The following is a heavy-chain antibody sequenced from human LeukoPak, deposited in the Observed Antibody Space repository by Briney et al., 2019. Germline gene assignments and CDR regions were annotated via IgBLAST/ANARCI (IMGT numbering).Heavy chain of an antibody. CDR1: GYTFTSYG. Sequence: ASVKVSCKASGYTFTSYGISWVRQAPGQGLEWMGWISAYNGNTNYAQKLQGRVTMTTDTSTSTAYMELRSLRSDDTAVYYCARDGLGSEDRIVTVVTPFDYWGQGTLVTVSS. V-gene: IGHV1-18*01. CDR3: ARDGLGSEDRIVTVVTPFDY. J-gene: IGHJ4*02. CDR2: ISAYNGNT. D-gene: IGHD4-23*01.